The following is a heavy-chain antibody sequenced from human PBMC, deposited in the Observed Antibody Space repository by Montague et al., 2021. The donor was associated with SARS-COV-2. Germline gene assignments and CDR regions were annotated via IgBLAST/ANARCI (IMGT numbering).Heavy chain of an antibody. D-gene: IGHD2-15*01. CDR1: GGSINNYF. Sequence: SETLSLTCSVSGGSINNYFWCWIRQSPGKGLEWVGYMHSTGSTAYNPSLKGRVIISVDTSKTQISLKLSSVSAADTALYYCARAVVGAKTATIESWGQGTLVTVSS. V-gene: IGHV4-59*01. J-gene: IGHJ4*02. CDR2: MHSTGST. CDR3: ARAVVGAKTATIES.